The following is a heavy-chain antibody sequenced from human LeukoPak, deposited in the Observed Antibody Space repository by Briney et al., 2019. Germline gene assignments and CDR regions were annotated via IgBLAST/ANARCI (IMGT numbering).Heavy chain of an antibody. V-gene: IGHV3-48*01. CDR1: GFTFSSYS. D-gene: IGHD6-19*01. CDR2: ISSSSSTI. CDR3: ERDESKGAVAVFDY. Sequence: GGSLRLSCAASGFTFSSYSMNWVRQAPGKGLEWVSYISSSSSTIYYADSVKGRFTISRDNAKNSLYLQMNSLRAEDTAVYYCERDESKGAVAVFDYWGQGTLVTVSS. J-gene: IGHJ4*02.